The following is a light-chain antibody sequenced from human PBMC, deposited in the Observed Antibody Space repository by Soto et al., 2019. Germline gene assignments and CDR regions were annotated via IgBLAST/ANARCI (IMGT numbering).Light chain of an antibody. CDR3: QQFVASPWT. J-gene: IGKJ1*01. Sequence: EIVLTQSPGTLSLSPGERATLSCRASQSVSSSYLAWYQQKPGQAPRLLLSGTSSRATGIPDRFSGSGSGTDFTLTISILEPEDFAVYYCQQFVASPWTFGQGTKVEIK. CDR2: GTS. CDR1: QSVSSSY. V-gene: IGKV3-20*01.